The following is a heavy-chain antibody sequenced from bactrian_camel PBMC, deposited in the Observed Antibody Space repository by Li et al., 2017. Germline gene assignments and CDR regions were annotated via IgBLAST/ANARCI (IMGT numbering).Heavy chain of an antibody. J-gene: IGHJ4*01. CDR1: YTYGSYC. D-gene: IGHD2*01. CDR2: MYRKGAA. V-gene: IGHV3S55*01. Sequence: HVQLVESGGGSVEAGGSLRLSCVASYTYGSYCLGWIRRAPEKDREGVAAMYRKGAAIYEDSVKGRFTISQEKNTVYLQMNSLKPEDTAVYYCVSLVGRPLVHQGTQVTVS.